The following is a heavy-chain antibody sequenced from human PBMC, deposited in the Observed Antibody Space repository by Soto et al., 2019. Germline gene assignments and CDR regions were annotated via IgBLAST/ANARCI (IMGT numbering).Heavy chain of an antibody. CDR3: ARDPGAWYYGSGSSSDAFDI. D-gene: IGHD3-10*01. CDR2: ISAYNGNT. V-gene: IGHV1-18*01. Sequence: ASVKVSCKASGYTFTSYGISWVRQAPGQGLEWMGWISAYNGNTNYAQKLQGRVTMTTDTSTSTAYMELRSLRSDDTAVYYCARDPGAWYYGSGSSSDAFDIWGQGTMVTVS. J-gene: IGHJ3*02. CDR1: GYTFTSYG.